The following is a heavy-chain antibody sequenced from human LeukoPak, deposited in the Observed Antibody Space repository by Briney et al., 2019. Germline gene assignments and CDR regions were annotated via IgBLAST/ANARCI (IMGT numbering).Heavy chain of an antibody. V-gene: IGHV1-2*02. D-gene: IGHD3-3*01. CDR2: INPNSGGT. Sequence: GASVKVSCKASGYTFTGYYMHWVRQAPGQGLEWMGWINPNSGGTNYAQKFQGRVTMTRDTSISTAYMELSRLRSDDTAVYYCARVLPYDFWSGLNWFDPWGQGTLVTVSS. J-gene: IGHJ5*02. CDR3: ARVLPYDFWSGLNWFDP. CDR1: GYTFTGYY.